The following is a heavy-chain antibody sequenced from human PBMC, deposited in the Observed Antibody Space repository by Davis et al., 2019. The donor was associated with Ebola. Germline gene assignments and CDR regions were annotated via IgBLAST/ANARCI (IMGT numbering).Heavy chain of an antibody. V-gene: IGHV4-39*01. CDR1: GGSISSSSYY. CDR3: ARVRGWQMGRLDY. J-gene: IGHJ4*02. D-gene: IGHD6-19*01. Sequence: LRLSCTVSGGSISSSSYYWGWIRQPPGKGLEWIGSIYYSGSTYYNPSLKSRVTISVDTSKNQFSLKLSSVTAADTAVYYCARVRGWQMGRLDYWGQGTLVTVSS. CDR2: IYYSGST.